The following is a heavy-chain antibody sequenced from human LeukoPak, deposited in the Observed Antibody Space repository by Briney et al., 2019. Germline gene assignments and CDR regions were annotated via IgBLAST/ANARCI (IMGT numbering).Heavy chain of an antibody. Sequence: GGSLRLSCAASGFTFSDYYMSWIRQAPGEGLVWLSGITPDGSGTRYVDSVKGRFTISRDNAKNILYLQMNSLRTEDTAVYYCARGVVVIATSGNDYWGQGTLVTVSS. CDR1: GFTFSDYY. D-gene: IGHD3-16*02. V-gene: IGHV3-74*01. CDR2: ITPDGSGT. CDR3: ARGVVVIATSGNDY. J-gene: IGHJ4*02.